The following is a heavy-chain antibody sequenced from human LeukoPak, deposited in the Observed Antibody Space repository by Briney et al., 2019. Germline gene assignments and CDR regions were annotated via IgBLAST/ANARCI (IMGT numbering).Heavy chain of an antibody. D-gene: IGHD3-16*01. CDR2: ISSSSSYI. CDR3: ARVRWGGLYYFDY. J-gene: IGHJ4*02. CDR1: GFTFSSYS. Sequence: GGSLRLSCAASGFTFSSYSMNWVRQAPGKGLEWVSSISSSSSYIYYADSVRGRFTISRDNAKNSLYLQMNSLRAEDTAVYYCARVRWGGLYYFDYWGQGTLVTVSS. V-gene: IGHV3-21*01.